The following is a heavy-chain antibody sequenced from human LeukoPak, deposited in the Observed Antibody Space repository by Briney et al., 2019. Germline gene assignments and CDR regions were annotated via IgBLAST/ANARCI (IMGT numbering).Heavy chain of an antibody. V-gene: IGHV1-69*05. J-gene: IGHJ4*02. CDR1: GGTFSSYA. CDR2: IIPIFGTA. D-gene: IGHD5-24*01. CDR3: ARGEMATMAY. Sequence: GASVKVSCKASGGTFSSYAISWVRQAPGQGLEWMGGIIPIFGTANYAQKFQGRVTITTDESTSTAYMELSSLRSEDTAVYDCARGEMATMAYWGQGTLVTVSS.